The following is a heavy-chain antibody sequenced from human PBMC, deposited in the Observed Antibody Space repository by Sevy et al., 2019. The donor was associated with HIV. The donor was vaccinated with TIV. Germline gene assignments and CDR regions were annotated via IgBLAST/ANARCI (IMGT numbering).Heavy chain of an antibody. D-gene: IGHD3-16*01. CDR2: IKQDGSEK. CDR3: GGDQGGAFDF. Sequence: GGSLRLSCAASGFTFSRYWMNWVRQAPGKGLEWVANIKQDGSEKYYVDSVKGRFTISRDNAKNSLYLQMNSLRAEETGIFYCGGDQGGAFDFWGQGTLVTVSS. CDR1: GFTFSRYW. J-gene: IGHJ4*02. V-gene: IGHV3-7*01.